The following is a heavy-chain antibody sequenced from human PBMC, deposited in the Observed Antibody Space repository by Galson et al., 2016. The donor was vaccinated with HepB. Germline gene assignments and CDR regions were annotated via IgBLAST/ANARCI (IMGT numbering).Heavy chain of an antibody. CDR3: AKDLGASRSYYRLIFDQ. CDR1: GLTFRNYA. D-gene: IGHD1-26*01. Sequence: SLRLSCAASGLTFRNYAINWVRQGPGKGLEWVAVISYDGLNTYYADSVKGRFTISRDNSKNPVYLQMDSLRPEDTAVYFCAKDLGASRSYYRLIFDQWGQGTLVTVSS. CDR2: ISYDGLNT. J-gene: IGHJ4*02. V-gene: IGHV3-30*18.